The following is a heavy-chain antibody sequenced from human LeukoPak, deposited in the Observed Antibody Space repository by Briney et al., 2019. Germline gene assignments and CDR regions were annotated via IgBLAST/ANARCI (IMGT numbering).Heavy chain of an antibody. V-gene: IGHV3-49*03. J-gene: IGHJ4*02. CDR2: IRSKVYAATT. D-gene: IGHD6-6*01. Sequence: GGSLTLSCTGSGFTFGNYAMSWFRQAPGEGLEWESFIRSKVYAATTEYAASVKGRFTISRADSTSIAYLQINSMKTQDNAVYYCQEYSSSSFDFWGQGTLVTVSS. CDR3: QEYSSSSFDF. CDR1: GFTFGNYA.